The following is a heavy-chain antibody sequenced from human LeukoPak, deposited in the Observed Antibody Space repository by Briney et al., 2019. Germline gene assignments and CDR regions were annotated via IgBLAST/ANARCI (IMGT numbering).Heavy chain of an antibody. D-gene: IGHD4-17*01. CDR3: ARDFPTGYYYYYMDV. CDR1: GGSISSYY. V-gene: IGHV4-4*07. Sequence: PSGTLSLICTVSGGSISSYYWSWIRQPAGKGLEWIGCIYTSGSTNYNPSLKSRVTMSVDTSKNQFSLKLSSVTAADTAVYYCARDFPTGYYYYYMDVWGKGTTVTISS. CDR2: IYTSGST. J-gene: IGHJ6*03.